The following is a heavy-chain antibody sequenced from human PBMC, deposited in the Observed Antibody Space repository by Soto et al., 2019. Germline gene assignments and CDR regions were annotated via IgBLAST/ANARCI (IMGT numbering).Heavy chain of an antibody. Sequence: ASVKVSCKASGYTFTGYYMHWVRQAPGQGLEWMGWINPNSGGTNYAQKFQGRVTMTRDTSISTAYMELSRLRSDDTAVYYCARVDCSSTSCYYYFDYWGQGALVTVSS. J-gene: IGHJ4*02. V-gene: IGHV1-2*02. CDR2: INPNSGGT. CDR1: GYTFTGYY. D-gene: IGHD2-2*01. CDR3: ARVDCSSTSCYYYFDY.